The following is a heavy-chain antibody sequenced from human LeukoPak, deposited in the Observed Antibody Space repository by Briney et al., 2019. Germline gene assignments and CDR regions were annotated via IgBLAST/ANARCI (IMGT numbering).Heavy chain of an antibody. CDR2: IVPIFRTS. CDR3: ARSGVGADSIFYYYYMDV. V-gene: IGHV1-69*13. CDR1: GGTFSSYA. D-gene: IGHD2-8*01. J-gene: IGHJ6*03. Sequence: GASVKVSCKTSGGTFSSYAINWARQAPGQGLEWLGGIVPIFRTSNYAQHFQGRVTITADDSTSTVYMELSSLRSDDTAVYYCARSGVGADSIFYYYYMDVWGKGTTVTVSS.